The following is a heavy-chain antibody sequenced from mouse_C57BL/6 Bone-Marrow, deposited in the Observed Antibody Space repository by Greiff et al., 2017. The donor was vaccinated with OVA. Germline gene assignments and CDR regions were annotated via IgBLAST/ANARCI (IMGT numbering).Heavy chain of an antibody. CDR2: IYPGSGNT. J-gene: IGHJ4*01. CDR1: GYTFTDYY. D-gene: IGHD1-1*01. V-gene: IGHV1-76*01. Sequence: QVQLQQSGAELVRPGASVKLSCKASGYTFTDYYINWVKQRPGQGLEWIARIYPGSGNTYYNEKFKGKATLTAEKSSSTAYMQLSSLTSEDSAVYFCARSSFTTRMDYWGQGTSVTVSS. CDR3: ARSSFTTRMDY.